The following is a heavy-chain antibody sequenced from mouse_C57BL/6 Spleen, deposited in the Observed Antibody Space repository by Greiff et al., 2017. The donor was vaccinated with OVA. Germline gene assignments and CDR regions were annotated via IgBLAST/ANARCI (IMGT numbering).Heavy chain of an antibody. D-gene: IGHD2-5*01. CDR2: INPSTGGT. Sequence: VQLKQSGPELVKPGASVKISCKASGYSFTGYYMNWVKQSPEKSLEWIGEINPSTGGTTYNQKFKAKATLTVDKSSSTAYMQLKSLTSEDSAVYYCARDSNYVGAMDYWGQGTSVTVSS. V-gene: IGHV1-42*01. J-gene: IGHJ4*01. CDR3: ARDSNYVGAMDY. CDR1: GYSFTGYY.